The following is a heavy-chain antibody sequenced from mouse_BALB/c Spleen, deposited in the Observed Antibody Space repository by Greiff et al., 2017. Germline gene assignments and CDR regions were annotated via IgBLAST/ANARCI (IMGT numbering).Heavy chain of an antibody. CDR3: ARTGHGTATCAY. CDR2: ISYSGST. Sequence: EVQLQQSGPGLVKPSQSLSLTCNVTGYSITSDYAWNWIRQFPGNTLEWMGYISYSGSTSYNPSLKSRISITRDTSKNQFFLQLNSVTTEDTATYYCARTGHGTATCAYWGQGTLVTVSA. CDR1: GYSITSDYA. J-gene: IGHJ3*01. V-gene: IGHV3-2*02. D-gene: IGHD1-2*01.